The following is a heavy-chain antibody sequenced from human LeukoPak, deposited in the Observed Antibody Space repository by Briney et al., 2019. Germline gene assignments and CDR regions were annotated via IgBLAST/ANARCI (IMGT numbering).Heavy chain of an antibody. V-gene: IGHV3-7*01. D-gene: IGHD6-13*01. J-gene: IGHJ4*02. CDR2: IKQDGSEK. Sequence: GVLRLSCAAPGFTFSTYWMSWVRQAPGKGLEWVANIKQDGSEKYYVDSVKGRFTISRNNAKNSLYLQMNSLRAEDTAMYYCARDSAGNDYWGQGTLVTVSS. CDR1: GFTFSTYW. CDR3: ARDSAGNDY.